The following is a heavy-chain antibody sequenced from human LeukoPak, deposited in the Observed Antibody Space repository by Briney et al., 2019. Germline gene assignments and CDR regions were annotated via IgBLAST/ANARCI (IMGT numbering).Heavy chain of an antibody. CDR3: ARVGYQAPNMDV. CDR2: ISSSSSYI. J-gene: IGHJ6*03. CDR1: GFTFSSYS. D-gene: IGHD3-16*02. Sequence: GGSLRLSCAASGFTFSSYSMNWVRQAPGKGLEWVSSISSSSSYIYYADSVKGRFTISRDNAKNSLYLQMNSLRAEDTAVYYCARVGYQAPNMDVWGKGTTVTVSS. V-gene: IGHV3-21*01.